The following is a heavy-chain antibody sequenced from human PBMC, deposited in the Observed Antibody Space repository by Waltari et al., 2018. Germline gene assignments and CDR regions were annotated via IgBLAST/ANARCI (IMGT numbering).Heavy chain of an antibody. J-gene: IGHJ6*02. CDR2: IYQDGTVT. CDR1: GFPFGRFW. D-gene: IGHD3-16*01. CDR3: VRDDDGGMGAV. V-gene: IGHV3-7*01. Sequence: EVQLVESGGGLVQPGGSLRLSWPASGFPFGRFWRRWVRQAPGKGLEWVANIYQDGTVTNYVDSVKGRFTTSRDNARNSLYLQMNSLRVDDTAVYYCVRDDDGGMGAVWGQGTTVTVSS.